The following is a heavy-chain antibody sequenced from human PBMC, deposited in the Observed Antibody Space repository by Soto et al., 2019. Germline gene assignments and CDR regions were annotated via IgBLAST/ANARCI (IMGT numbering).Heavy chain of an antibody. CDR1: GGSISSYY. CDR2: IYYSGST. J-gene: IGHJ4*02. CDR3: ASLKPVYGDYVGQIDY. V-gene: IGHV4-59*01. D-gene: IGHD4-17*01. Sequence: QVQLQESGPGLVKPSETLSLTCTVSGGSISSYYWSWIRQPPGKGLEWIGYIYYSGSTNYNPSLKSRVXXXXXXXXXXXXXXXXXXXXXXXXXXYCASLKPVYGDYVGQIDYWGQGTLVTVSS.